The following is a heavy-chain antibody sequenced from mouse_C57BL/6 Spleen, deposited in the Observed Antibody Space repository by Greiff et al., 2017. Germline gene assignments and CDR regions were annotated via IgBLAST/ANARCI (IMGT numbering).Heavy chain of an antibody. CDR2: ISYDGSN. V-gene: IGHV3-6*01. Sequence: EVQLQESGPGLVKPSQSLSLTCSVTGYSITSGYYWNWIRQFPGNKLEWMGYISYDGSNNYNPSLKNRISITRDTAKNQFFLKLNSVTTEDTATYYCAGWLACWGQGTLVTVSA. J-gene: IGHJ3*01. CDR3: AGWLAC. CDR1: GYSITSGYY.